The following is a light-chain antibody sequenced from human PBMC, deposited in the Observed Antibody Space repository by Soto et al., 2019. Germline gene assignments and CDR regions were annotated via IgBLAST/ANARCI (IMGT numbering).Light chain of an antibody. V-gene: IGKV1-12*01. CDR3: QQSNSLPVT. CDR1: QGLRNW. J-gene: IGKJ3*01. Sequence: DIQMTQSPSSVSAAVGERVTITCRASQGLRNWLAWDQHKPGKVPSLLIHAASSLQSGVPSRFSGSGYETDVTLTLSSLQPEDFATYFCQQSNSLPVTFDPRNKVDI. CDR2: AAS.